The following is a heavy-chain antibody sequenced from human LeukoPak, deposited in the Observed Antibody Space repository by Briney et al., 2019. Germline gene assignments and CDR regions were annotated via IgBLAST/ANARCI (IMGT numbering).Heavy chain of an antibody. CDR2: IYYSGST. D-gene: IGHD5-24*01. CDR1: GGSISSSSYY. J-gene: IGHJ2*01. CDR3: ARGANGNVEMATKYWYFDL. V-gene: IGHV4-39*01. Sequence: PSETLSLTCTVSGGSISSSSYYWGWIRQPPGKGLEWIGSIYYSGSTYCNPSLKSRVTISVDTSKNQFSLKLSSVTAADTAVYYCARGANGNVEMATKYWYFDLWGRGTLVTVSS.